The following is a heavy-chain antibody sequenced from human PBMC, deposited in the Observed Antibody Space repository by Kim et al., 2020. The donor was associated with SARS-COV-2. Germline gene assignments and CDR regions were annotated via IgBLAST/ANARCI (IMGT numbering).Heavy chain of an antibody. CDR3: AREGYSSGWYFNYFDY. CDR1: GGSISSSSYY. J-gene: IGHJ4*02. V-gene: IGHV4-39*01. Sequence: SETLSLTCTVSGGSISSSSYYWGWIRQPPGKGLEWIGSIYYSGSTYYNPSLKSRVTISVDTSKNQFSLKLSSVTAADTAVYYCAREGYSSGWYFNYFDYWGQGTLVTVSS. D-gene: IGHD6-19*01. CDR2: IYYSGST.